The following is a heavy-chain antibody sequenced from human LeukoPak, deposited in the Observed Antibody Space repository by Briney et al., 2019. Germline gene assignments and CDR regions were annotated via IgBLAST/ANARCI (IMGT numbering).Heavy chain of an antibody. V-gene: IGHV3-23*01. CDR1: GFTFSSYA. CDR3: ARNENSGWGYFDY. CDR2: ISGSGGST. J-gene: IGHJ4*02. Sequence: GGSLRLSCAASGFTFSSYAMSWVRQAPGKGLEWVSAISGSGGSTYYADSVKGRFTVSRDNSKDTLYLQMNSLRAEDTAVYYCARNENSGWGYFDYWGQGTLVTVSS. D-gene: IGHD5-12*01.